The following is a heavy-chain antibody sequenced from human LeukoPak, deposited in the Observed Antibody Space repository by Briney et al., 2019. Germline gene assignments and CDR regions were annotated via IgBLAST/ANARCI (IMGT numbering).Heavy chain of an antibody. D-gene: IGHD5-12*01. Sequence: GGSLRLSCAASGFSFSTYAISWVRQAPGKGLEWVSCISTTSSYIFYADSVRGRFTISRDNAKNSLYLQMNSLRAEDTAVYYCARDEYGGYSNYWGQGTLVTVSS. CDR1: GFSFSTYA. CDR3: ARDEYGGYSNY. J-gene: IGHJ4*02. V-gene: IGHV3-21*01. CDR2: ISTTSSYI.